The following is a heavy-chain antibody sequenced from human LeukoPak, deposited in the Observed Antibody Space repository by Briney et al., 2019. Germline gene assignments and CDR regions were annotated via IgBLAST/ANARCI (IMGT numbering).Heavy chain of an antibody. CDR3: ARHLLHTSTSFDS. CDR1: GGSINNYY. Sequence: PSETLSLTCVVSGGSINNYYWSWIRQPPGKGLEWIGEIKYTGDTKYNPSLMSRVTISLDTSKNQFSLKLNSVTAADTAVYYCARHLLHTSTSFDSWGQGTLVPVSS. V-gene: IGHV4-34*01. CDR2: IKYTGDT. D-gene: IGHD3-22*01. J-gene: IGHJ4*02.